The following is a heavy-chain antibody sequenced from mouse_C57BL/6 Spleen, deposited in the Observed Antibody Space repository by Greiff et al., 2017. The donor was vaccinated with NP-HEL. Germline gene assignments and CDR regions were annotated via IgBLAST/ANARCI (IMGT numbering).Heavy chain of an antibody. CDR2: IRSKSNNYAT. V-gene: IGHV10-1*01. CDR1: GFSFNTYA. Sequence: EVKLVESGGGLVQPKGSLKLSCAASGFSFNTYAMNWVRQAPGKGLEWVARIRSKSNNYATYYADSVKDRFTISRDDSESMLFLQMNNLKTEDTAMYYCVRPYYSNFYAMDYWGQGTSVTVSS. D-gene: IGHD2-5*01. CDR3: VRPYYSNFYAMDY. J-gene: IGHJ4*01.